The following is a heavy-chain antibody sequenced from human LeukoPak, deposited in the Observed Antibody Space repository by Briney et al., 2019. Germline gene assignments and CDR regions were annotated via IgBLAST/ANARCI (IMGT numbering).Heavy chain of an antibody. CDR2: IYYSGST. V-gene: IGHV4-59*12. CDR3: AGSSGWYYFDY. CDR1: GGSISSYY. Sequence: SETLSLTCTVSGGSISSYYWSWIRQPPGKGLEWIGYIYYSGSTNYNPSLKSRVTISVDKSKNQFSLKLSSVTAADTAVYYCAGSSGWYYFDYWGQGTLVTVSS. J-gene: IGHJ4*02. D-gene: IGHD6-19*01.